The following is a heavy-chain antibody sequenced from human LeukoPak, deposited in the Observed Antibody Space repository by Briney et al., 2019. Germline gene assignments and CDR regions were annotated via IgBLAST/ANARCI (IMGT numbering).Heavy chain of an antibody. CDR1: GYTFTSYA. V-gene: IGHV7-4-1*02. CDR3: ARTDYGDYEGPFDI. D-gene: IGHD4-17*01. Sequence: ASVKVSCKASGYTFTSYAMNWVRQAPGQGLEWMGWINTNTGNPTYAQGFTGRFVFSLDTSVSTAYLQISSLKAKDTAVYYCARTDYGDYEGPFDIWGQGTMVTVSS. J-gene: IGHJ3*02. CDR2: INTNTGNP.